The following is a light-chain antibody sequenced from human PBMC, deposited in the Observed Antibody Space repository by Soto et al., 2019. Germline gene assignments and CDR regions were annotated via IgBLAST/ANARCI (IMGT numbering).Light chain of an antibody. V-gene: IGLV2-14*01. Sequence: QSVLTQPASVSGSPGQSITMSCTGTSSDIGSYNYVSWYQQHPGKAPKLMIYEVSNRPSGVSNRFSGSKSGNTASLTISGLQAEDEADYYCSSYTSSSTLGVFGTGTKVTVL. CDR1: SSDIGSYNY. J-gene: IGLJ1*01. CDR2: EVS. CDR3: SSYTSSSTLGV.